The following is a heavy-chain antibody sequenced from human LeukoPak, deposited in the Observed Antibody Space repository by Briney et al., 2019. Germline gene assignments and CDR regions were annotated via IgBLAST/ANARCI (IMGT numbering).Heavy chain of an antibody. CDR3: ARASFDSSGYGAFDI. J-gene: IGHJ3*02. CDR1: GGSISSYY. D-gene: IGHD3-22*01. CDR2: IYYSGST. Sequence: PSETLSLTCSVSGGSISSYYWIWIRQPPGKGLEWIGYIYYSGSTNCNSSLKSRVTISVDTSKNQFSLKLNSVAAADTAVYYCARASFDSSGYGAFDIWGQGTMVTVSS. V-gene: IGHV4-59*01.